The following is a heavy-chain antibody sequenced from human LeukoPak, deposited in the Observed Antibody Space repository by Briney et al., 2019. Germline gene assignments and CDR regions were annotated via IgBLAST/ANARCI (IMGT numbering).Heavy chain of an antibody. Sequence: GGSLRLSCAASGFTFSSYLMSWVRQAPGKGLEWVANIKQDGSEKYYVDSVKGRFTISRDNAKNSLYLQMNSLRAEDTAVYYCARSKAAAFDYWGQGTLVTVSS. D-gene: IGHD6-25*01. CDR2: IKQDGSEK. V-gene: IGHV3-7*01. CDR3: ARSKAAAFDY. J-gene: IGHJ4*02. CDR1: GFTFSSYL.